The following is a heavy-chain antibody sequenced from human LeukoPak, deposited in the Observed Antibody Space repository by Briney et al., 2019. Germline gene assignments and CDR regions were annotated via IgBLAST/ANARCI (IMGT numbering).Heavy chain of an antibody. CDR3: ARDPCSGGSCYLDY. V-gene: IGHV3-30-3*01. CDR1: GFTFRSHA. J-gene: IGHJ4*02. D-gene: IGHD2-15*01. CDR2: ISYDGSNK. Sequence: GGSLRLSCAASGFTFRSHAMSWVRQAPGKGLEWVAVISYDGSNKYYADSVKGRFTISRDNSKNTLYLQMNSLRAEDTAVYYCARDPCSGGSCYLDYWGQGTLVTVSS.